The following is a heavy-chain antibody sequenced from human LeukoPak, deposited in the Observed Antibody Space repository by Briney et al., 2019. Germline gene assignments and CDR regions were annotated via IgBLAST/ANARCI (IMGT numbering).Heavy chain of an antibody. D-gene: IGHD6-25*01. CDR1: GGSXSSYY. Sequence: PSETLSLTRTVSGGSXSSYYWXWIXXPPGXXLDXIGXIYNTGTTNYNPSLKSRVTMSLDTSKNQFSLKLSSVTAADTAIYYCAKDRRHRDGFDFWGQGTMVTVSS. J-gene: IGHJ3*01. CDR3: AKDRRHRDGFDF. CDR2: IYNTGTT. V-gene: IGHV4-59*01.